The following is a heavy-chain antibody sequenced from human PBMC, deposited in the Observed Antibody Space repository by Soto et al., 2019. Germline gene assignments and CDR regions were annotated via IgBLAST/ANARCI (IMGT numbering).Heavy chain of an antibody. CDR3: ASPPYGSGSIVYYYGMDV. CDR2: IIPIFGTA. CDR1: GGTFSSYA. D-gene: IGHD3-10*01. Sequence: QVQLVQSGAEVKKPGSSVKVSCKASGGTFSSYAISWVRQAPGQGLEWMGGIIPIFGTANYAQKFQGRVTITADESTSTAYMELSSLRSEDTAVYYWASPPYGSGSIVYYYGMDVWGQGTTVTVSS. V-gene: IGHV1-69*12. J-gene: IGHJ6*02.